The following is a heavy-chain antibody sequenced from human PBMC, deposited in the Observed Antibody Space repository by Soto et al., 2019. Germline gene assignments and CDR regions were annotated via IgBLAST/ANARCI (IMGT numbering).Heavy chain of an antibody. V-gene: IGHV3-48*01. Sequence: PGGSLRLSCVASGFTFSTYSMVWVRKAPEKRLEWLSYIPPTTTPMYYADSVKGRFTTSRDNAKNSLYLQMNSLRAEDTAVYYCARYYDSSGPDLWGRRTRVTVSS. CDR2: IPPTTTPM. CDR1: GFTFSTYS. J-gene: IGHJ2*01. CDR3: ARYYDSSGPDL. D-gene: IGHD3-22*01.